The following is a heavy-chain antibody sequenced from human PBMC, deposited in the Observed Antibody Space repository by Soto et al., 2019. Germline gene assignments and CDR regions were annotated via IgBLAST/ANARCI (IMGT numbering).Heavy chain of an antibody. V-gene: IGHV1-58*01. CDR1: GFTFTSSA. Sequence: ASVKVSCKASGFTFTSSAVQWVRQARGQRLEWVGWIVVGSGNTNYAQKFQERVTITRDMSTSTAYMELSSLRSEDTAVHYCAADTYSSSLLKNYYYYGMDVWG. CDR2: IVVGSGNT. CDR3: AADTYSSSLLKNYYYYGMDV. J-gene: IGHJ6*02. D-gene: IGHD6-13*01.